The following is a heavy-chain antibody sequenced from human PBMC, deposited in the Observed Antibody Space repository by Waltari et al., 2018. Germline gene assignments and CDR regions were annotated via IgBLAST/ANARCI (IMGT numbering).Heavy chain of an antibody. V-gene: IGHV4-4*07. D-gene: IGHD2-15*01. J-gene: IGHJ5*02. CDR1: GGSISSYY. CDR2: IYTSGST. Sequence: QVQLPESGPGLVKPSETLSLTCTVSGGSISSYYWSWIRQPAGKGLEWIGRIYTSGSTNYNPSLKSRVTMSVDTSKNQFSLKLSSVTAADTAVYYCARDMVPAATNWFDPWGQGTLVTVSS. CDR3: ARDMVPAATNWFDP.